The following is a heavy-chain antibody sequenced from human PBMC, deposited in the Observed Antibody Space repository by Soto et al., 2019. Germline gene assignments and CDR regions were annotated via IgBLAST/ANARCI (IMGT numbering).Heavy chain of an antibody. J-gene: IGHJ6*02. CDR3: AKVRGEADAVYYYGAGSPDPPDV. D-gene: IGHD3-10*01. CDR2: ISGSGGST. V-gene: IGHV3-23*01. Sequence: EVQLLESGGGLVQPGGSLRLSCAASGFTFSSYAMSWVRQAPGKGLEWVSAISGSGGSTYYADSVKGRFTISRDNSKNTRYLQMNRRRAEDTAVYYCAKVRGEADAVYYYGAGSPDPPDVWGQGTTVTVSS. CDR1: GFTFSSYA.